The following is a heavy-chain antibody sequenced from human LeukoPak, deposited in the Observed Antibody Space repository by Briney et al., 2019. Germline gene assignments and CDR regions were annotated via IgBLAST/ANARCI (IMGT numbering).Heavy chain of an antibody. D-gene: IGHD6-19*01. CDR1: GFTFSNYP. V-gene: IGHV3-23*01. J-gene: IGHJ4*02. Sequence: GGSLRLSCAVSGFTFSNYPMSWVRQAPGKGLEWVSGISGSGDSTYYADSVKGRFTISRDNSKNTLYLQMNSLRAEDTAVYYCAKRSIAVATKWLVWEGNFDYWGQGTLVTVSS. CDR2: ISGSGDST. CDR3: AKRSIAVATKWLVWEGNFDY.